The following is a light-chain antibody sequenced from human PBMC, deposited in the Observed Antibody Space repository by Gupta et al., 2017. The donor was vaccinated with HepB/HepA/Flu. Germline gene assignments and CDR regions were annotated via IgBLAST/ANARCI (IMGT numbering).Light chain of an antibody. J-gene: IGKJ2*01. CDR1: QDISIY. Sequence: DMQLTQSPSSLPASVRDRVTITCQANQDISIYLNWYQQKPGEAPNLLIYDASNLETGVPSRFSGSGSGTYVTLTISSLQPEDIGTYYCQHYDNLPRYTFGQGTKLEIK. V-gene: IGKV1-33*01. CDR2: DAS. CDR3: QHYDNLPRYT.